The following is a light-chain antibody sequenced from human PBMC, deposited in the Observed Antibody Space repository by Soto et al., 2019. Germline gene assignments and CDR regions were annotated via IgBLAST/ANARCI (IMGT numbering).Light chain of an antibody. CDR1: QSVSNS. CDR3: QQYKNWLTWT. CDR2: GAS. J-gene: IGKJ1*01. V-gene: IGKV3-15*01. Sequence: EIVMTQSPATLSVSPGERATLSCRASQSVSNSLAWYQHKPGQAPRLLIYGASTRATGIPARFSGSGSGTEFTLTISSLQSEDLAVYYCQQYKNWLTWTFGQGTKVEI.